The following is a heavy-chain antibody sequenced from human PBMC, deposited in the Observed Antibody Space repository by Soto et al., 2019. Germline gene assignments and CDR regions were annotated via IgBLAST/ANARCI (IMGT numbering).Heavy chain of an antibody. CDR1: GYIFVNYG. Sequence: QVQLVQSGDEVQKPGASVKVSCKASGYIFVNYGIAWVRQAPGQGLEWMGWISPYTGNTHSASKVQGRLTMTTDTSTSTAYMDLGSLTSDDTAVYYCVMVDNYVTPTPQDVWGQGTTVTFSS. D-gene: IGHD3-16*01. CDR2: ISPYTGNT. J-gene: IGHJ6*02. V-gene: IGHV1-18*01. CDR3: VMVDNYVTPTPQDV.